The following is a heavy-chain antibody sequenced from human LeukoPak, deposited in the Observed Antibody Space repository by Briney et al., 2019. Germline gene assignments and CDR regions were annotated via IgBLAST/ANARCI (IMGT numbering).Heavy chain of an antibody. CDR1: GFIFSSIA. J-gene: IGHJ4*02. CDR2: IRSNGDTT. Sequence: GGSLRLSCAASGFIFSSIAMTWVRQAPGKGLEWVSGIRSNGDTTYNADSVKGRFTISRDNSKNTLYLQMNSLRVEDTAIYYCAKGQELDDGVFDSWGQGTLVTVSS. V-gene: IGHV3-23*01. D-gene: IGHD1-1*01. CDR3: AKGQELDDGVFDS.